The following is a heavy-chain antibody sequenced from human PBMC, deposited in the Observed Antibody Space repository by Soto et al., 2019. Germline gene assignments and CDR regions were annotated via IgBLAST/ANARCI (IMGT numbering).Heavy chain of an antibody. Sequence: GASVKVSCKASGYTFTSYAIHWVRQAPGQRLEWMGWINAGNGNTKYSQKFQGRVTITRDTSASTAYMELSSLRSEDTAVYYCARDSIVVVPAAMHYYYYMDVWGKGTTVTVSS. V-gene: IGHV1-3*01. CDR3: ARDSIVVVPAAMHYYYYMDV. CDR1: GYTFTSYA. CDR2: INAGNGNT. D-gene: IGHD2-2*01. J-gene: IGHJ6*03.